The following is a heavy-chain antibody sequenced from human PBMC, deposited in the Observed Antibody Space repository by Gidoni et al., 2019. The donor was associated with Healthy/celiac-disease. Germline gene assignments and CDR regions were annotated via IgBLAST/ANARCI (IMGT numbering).Heavy chain of an antibody. CDR3: ARGKGQGEFDY. V-gene: IGHV3-13*01. J-gene: IGHJ4*02. D-gene: IGHD3-16*01. Sequence: EVQLVESGGGLVQPGGSRRLSCAAAGFTFSSYDMHWVRQATGKGLEWVSAIGTAGDTYYPGSVKGRFTISRENAKNSLYLQMNSLRAGDTAVYYCARGKGQGEFDYWGQGTLVTVSS. CDR2: IGTAGDT. CDR1: GFTFSSYD.